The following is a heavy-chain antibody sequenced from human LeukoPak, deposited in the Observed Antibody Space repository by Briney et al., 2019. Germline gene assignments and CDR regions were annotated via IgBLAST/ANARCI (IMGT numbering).Heavy chain of an antibody. V-gene: IGHV3-30*02. CDR3: AKDMGQQLFFDAFDI. Sequence: GGSLRLSCAASGFTFSSYGMHWVRQAPGKGLEWVAFIRYDGSNKYYADSVKGRFTISRDNSKNTLYLQMNSLRAEDTAVYYCAKDMGQQLFFDAFDIWGQGTMVTVSS. CDR2: IRYDGSNK. J-gene: IGHJ3*02. CDR1: GFTFSSYG. D-gene: IGHD6-13*01.